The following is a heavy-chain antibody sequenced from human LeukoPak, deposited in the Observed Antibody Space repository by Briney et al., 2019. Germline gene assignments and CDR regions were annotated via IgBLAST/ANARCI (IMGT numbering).Heavy chain of an antibody. J-gene: IGHJ4*02. D-gene: IGHD5-24*01. CDR1: GFTFKTYA. CDR3: VRVRDGYNYHFDH. CDR2: IGGDSSPI. Sequence: PGGSLRLSCAASGFTFKTYAMTWVRQAPGKGLEWVSYIGGDSSPIYYAASVGGRLTISRDNAKNSLYLQMNSLRVEDTAVYYCVRVRDGYNYHFDHWGQGTLVTVSS. V-gene: IGHV3-48*04.